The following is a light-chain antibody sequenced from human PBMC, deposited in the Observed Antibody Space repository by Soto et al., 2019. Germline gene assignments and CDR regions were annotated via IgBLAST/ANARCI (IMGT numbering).Light chain of an antibody. CDR2: GAS. CDR3: PQSGSSPLT. CDR1: QSVSSNY. V-gene: IGKV3-20*01. Sequence: EIVLTQSPGTLSLSPGERATLSCRASQSVSSNYLAWYQQKPGQAPRLLIYGASSRATGIPDRFSGSGSGTDFTLTISRLYSEAREVYHCPQSGSSPLTFGGGTKVEIK. J-gene: IGKJ4*01.